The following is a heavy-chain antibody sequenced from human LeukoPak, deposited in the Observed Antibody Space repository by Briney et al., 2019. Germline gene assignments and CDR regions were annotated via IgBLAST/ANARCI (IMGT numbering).Heavy chain of an antibody. V-gene: IGHV3-30*18. CDR1: GFTFSSYG. J-gene: IGHJ4*02. Sequence: PGRSLRLSCAASGFTFSSYGMHWVRQAPGKGLEWVAVISYDGSNKYYADSVKGRFTISRDNSKNTLYLQMNSLRAEDTAVYYCAKDGRLEDDFWSGYYIGYYFDYWGQGTLVTVSS. CDR2: ISYDGSNK. D-gene: IGHD3-3*01. CDR3: AKDGRLEDDFWSGYYIGYYFDY.